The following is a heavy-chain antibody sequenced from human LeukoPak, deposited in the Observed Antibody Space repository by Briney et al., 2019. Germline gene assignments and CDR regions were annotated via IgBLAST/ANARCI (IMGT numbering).Heavy chain of an antibody. J-gene: IGHJ5*02. Sequence: GGSLRPSCGASDSALRTNRMTGGGQAPGKGLEWVSYISDSGDSIYYTDSVKGRFTISRDNAKNSLYLQMNGLREDHVPRYYCPSELVYCSWCRCFGGWLVLGGRETRVTVSS. CDR3: PSELVYCSWCRCFGGWLVL. V-gene: IGHV3-48*02. D-gene: IGHD2-15*01. CDR2: ISDSGDSI. CDR1: DSALRTNR.